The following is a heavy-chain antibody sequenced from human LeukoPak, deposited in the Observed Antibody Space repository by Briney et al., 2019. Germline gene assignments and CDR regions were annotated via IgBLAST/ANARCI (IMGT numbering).Heavy chain of an antibody. CDR1: GGSISSYY. D-gene: IGHD5-18*01. V-gene: IGHV4-59*01. Sequence: PSETLSLTCTVSGGSISSYYCSWIRPPPGEGLGWIGYIYYSGSTNYDPSLKSRATLSVDTSKNQFSLKLSSVTAADTAVDYSARAAAMAPFDYWGQGTLVTVSS. J-gene: IGHJ4*02. CDR2: IYYSGST. CDR3: ARAAAMAPFDY.